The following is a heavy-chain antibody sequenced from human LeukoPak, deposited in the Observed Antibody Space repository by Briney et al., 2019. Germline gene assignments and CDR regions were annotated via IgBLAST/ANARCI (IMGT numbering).Heavy chain of an antibody. CDR1: GFIFSDYA. D-gene: IGHD2-2*01. CDR2: ISDDGSNE. CDR3: ARGGQYCSTISCYAYNWFDP. Sequence: GGSLRLSCAASGFIFSDYAMLWVRQAPGKGLEWMAVISDDGSNEHYADSVKGRFTISRDNLKNTLYLQMNILRAEDTAVQYCARGGQYCSTISCYAYNWFDPWGQGTLVTVSS. J-gene: IGHJ5*02. V-gene: IGHV3-30-3*01.